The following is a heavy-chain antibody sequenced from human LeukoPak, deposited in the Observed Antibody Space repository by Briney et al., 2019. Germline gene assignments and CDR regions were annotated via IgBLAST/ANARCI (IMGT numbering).Heavy chain of an antibody. Sequence: GRSLRLSCAASGFTFSSYGLHWVRQAPGKGLELVAVISYDGSNKYYADSVKGRFTISRDNSKNTLYLQMNSLRAEDTAVYYWAKDLYGGYGGGDFDYWGQGTLVTVSS. V-gene: IGHV3-30*18. D-gene: IGHD4-17*01. CDR3: AKDLYGGYGGGDFDY. J-gene: IGHJ4*02. CDR1: GFTFSSYG. CDR2: ISYDGSNK.